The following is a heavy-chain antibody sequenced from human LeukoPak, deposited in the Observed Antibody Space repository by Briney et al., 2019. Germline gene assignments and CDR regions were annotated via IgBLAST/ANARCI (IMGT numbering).Heavy chain of an antibody. D-gene: IGHD6-25*01. V-gene: IGHV3-48*03. Sequence: GYLRLSCAASGFTFILYEMNWVRQAPVKGLEWVSYISGGGETRYYADSVKGRFTISRDNGKNSLYLQMNSLRAEDTAVYYCARDASGHDLPFDYWGQGTLVTVSS. CDR1: GFTFILYE. CDR3: ARDASGHDLPFDY. J-gene: IGHJ4*02. CDR2: ISGGGETR.